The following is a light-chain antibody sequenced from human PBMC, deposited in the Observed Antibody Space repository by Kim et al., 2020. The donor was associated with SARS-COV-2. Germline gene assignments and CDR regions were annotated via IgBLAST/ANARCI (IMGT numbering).Light chain of an antibody. CDR2: WAS. V-gene: IGKV4-1*01. CDR1: QSVLYSSNNKNY. J-gene: IGKJ3*01. CDR3: QQYYSTLFT. Sequence: DIVMTQSPDSLAVSLGERATINCKSSQSVLYSSNNKNYLAWYQQKPGQPPKLLIYWASTRESGVPDRFSGSGSGTDFTLTISSLQAEDVAVYDCQQYYSTLFTFSPGTQVDIK.